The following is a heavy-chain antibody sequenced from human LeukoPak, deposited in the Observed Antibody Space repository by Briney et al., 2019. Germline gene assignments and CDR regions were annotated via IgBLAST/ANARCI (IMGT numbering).Heavy chain of an antibody. CDR3: ARGRSDILTGYYSDAFDI. CDR1: GFTFSTYA. D-gene: IGHD3-9*01. V-gene: IGHV3-21*01. CDR2: ISSSSSYI. Sequence: PGGSLRLSCAASGFTFSTYAVNWVRQAPGKGLEWVSSISSSSSYIYYADSVKGRFTISRDNAKNSLYLQMNSLRAEDTAVYYCARGRSDILTGYYSDAFDIWGQGTMVTVSS. J-gene: IGHJ3*02.